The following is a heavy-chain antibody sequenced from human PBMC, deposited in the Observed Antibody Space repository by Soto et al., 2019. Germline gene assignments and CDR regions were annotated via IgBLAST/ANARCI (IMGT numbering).Heavy chain of an antibody. J-gene: IGHJ4*02. D-gene: IGHD3-10*01. CDR3: ATELGENPASPFDA. CDR1: GVTFSSET. V-gene: IGHV1-69*01. Sequence: QVQLVQSGADVKKPGSSVKVSCQASGVTFSSETLGWVRQAPGQGLEWVGGIIPLVGTARYAEKFQGRVKISADESTSTVDMEVSSLRSDDTAVYFCATELGENPASPFDAWGQGTLVTVSS. CDR2: IIPLVGTA.